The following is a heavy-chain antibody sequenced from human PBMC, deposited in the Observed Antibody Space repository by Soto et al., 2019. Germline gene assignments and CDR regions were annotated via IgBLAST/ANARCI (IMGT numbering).Heavy chain of an antibody. CDR3: AKDLSSLGWLAVGAPCDS. J-gene: IGHJ4*02. CDR2: ISANGRNT. D-gene: IGHD5-18*01. V-gene: IGHV3-23*01. CDR1: GFTFSSYA. Sequence: EVHLLESGGNVVQPGGSLRLSCAASGFTFSSYAMNWVRQAPGKRLEWVSSISANGRNTYYADSVKGRFTISRDRSKNTLYLQLDGLRAEDTAIYYCAKDLSSLGWLAVGAPCDSWGQETLVTFSS.